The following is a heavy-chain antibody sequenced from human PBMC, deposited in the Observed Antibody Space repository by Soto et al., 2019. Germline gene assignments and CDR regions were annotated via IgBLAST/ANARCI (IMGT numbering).Heavy chain of an antibody. CDR1: GFTFSSYA. D-gene: IGHD1-1*01. CDR2: ISGSGGST. Sequence: EVQLLESEGGLVQPGGSLRLSCAASGFTFSSYAMSWVRQAPGKGLEWVSAISGSGGSTYYADSVKGRFTISRDNSKNTLYLQMNSLRAEDTAVYYCAKTSVRWAQQPNYFDYWGQGTLVTVSS. J-gene: IGHJ4*02. V-gene: IGHV3-23*01. CDR3: AKTSVRWAQQPNYFDY.